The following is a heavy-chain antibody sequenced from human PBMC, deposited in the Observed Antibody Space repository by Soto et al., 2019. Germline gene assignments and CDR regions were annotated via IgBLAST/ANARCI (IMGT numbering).Heavy chain of an antibody. V-gene: IGHV1-69*06. CDR1: GGSLSTNP. CDR2: TGSGTGPG. CDR3: ARRNSGGFFRFFDY. Sequence: SVKVSCKASGGSLSTNPISWVRQAPGQGLEWMGGTGSGTGPGNHAQKLQGRLTVTADKSTSTVYMELTNLSSEDTAVYYCARRNSGGFFRFFDYWGQGTLVTVSS. J-gene: IGHJ4*02. D-gene: IGHD2-15*01.